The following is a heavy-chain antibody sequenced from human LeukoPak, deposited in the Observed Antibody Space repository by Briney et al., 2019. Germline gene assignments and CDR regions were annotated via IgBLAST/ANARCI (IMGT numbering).Heavy chain of an antibody. Sequence: GGSLRLSCAASGFTFSSYDMHWVRQATGKGLEWVSAIGTAGDTYYPGSVKGRFTISRENAKNSLYLQMNSLRAGDTAVYYCARGRHYSSSWTNWFDPWAREPWSPSPQ. D-gene: IGHD6-13*01. CDR3: ARGRHYSSSWTNWFDP. J-gene: IGHJ5*02. CDR1: GFTFSSYD. CDR2: IGTAGDT. V-gene: IGHV3-13*01.